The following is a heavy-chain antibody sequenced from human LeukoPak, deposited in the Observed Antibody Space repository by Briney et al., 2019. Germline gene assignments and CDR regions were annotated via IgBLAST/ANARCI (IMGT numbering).Heavy chain of an antibody. V-gene: IGHV1-46*01. D-gene: IGHD2-15*01. CDR1: VYTFTSYY. J-gene: IGHJ4*02. Sequence: ASVKVSCKASVYTFTSYYMHWVRQAPGQGLEWMGIINPSGGSTSYAHKFQGRVTMTRDTSTSTVYMELSSLRSEDTAVYYCARAEDRREFDYWGQGTLVTVSS. CDR2: INPSGGST. CDR3: ARAEDRREFDY.